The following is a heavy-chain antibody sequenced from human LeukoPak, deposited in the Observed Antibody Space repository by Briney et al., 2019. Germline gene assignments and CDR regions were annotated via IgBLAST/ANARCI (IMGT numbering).Heavy chain of an antibody. CDR3: ASSTYYDFWSGYYQGFDY. CDR1: GFTVSSNY. V-gene: IGHV3-53*01. Sequence: GGSLRLSCAASGFTVSSNYMSWVRQAPGKGLEWVSVIYSGGSTYYADSVKGRFTISRDNSKNTLYLQMNSLRAEDTAVYYCASSTYYDFWSGYYQGFDYWGQGTLVTVSS. J-gene: IGHJ4*02. CDR2: IYSGGST. D-gene: IGHD3-3*01.